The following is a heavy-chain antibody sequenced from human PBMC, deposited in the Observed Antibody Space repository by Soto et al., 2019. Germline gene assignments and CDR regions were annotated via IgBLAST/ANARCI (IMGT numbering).Heavy chain of an antibody. V-gene: IGHV3-72*01. CDR3: ARDGVGNGDYGTFDY. Sequence: EVQLVESGGGLVQPGGSLRLSCAASGFTFSDHYMDWVRQAPGKGLEWVGRTRNKANSYTTEYAASVKGRFTISRDDSKNSLYLQMNSLKTEDTAVYYCARDGVGNGDYGTFDYWGQGTLVTVSS. J-gene: IGHJ4*02. CDR2: TRNKANSYTT. D-gene: IGHD4-17*01. CDR1: GFTFSDHY.